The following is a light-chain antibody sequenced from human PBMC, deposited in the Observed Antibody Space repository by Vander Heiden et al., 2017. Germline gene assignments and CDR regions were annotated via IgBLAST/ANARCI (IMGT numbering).Light chain of an antibody. J-gene: IGLJ1*01. V-gene: IGLV2-14*04. Sequence: GQSITISCTGPSSDVGGYNYVSWYQQHPGKAPKLMIYDVSNRPSGVSNRFSGSKSGNTASLTISGLQAEDEADYYCSSYTSSSTLGFGTGTKVTVL. CDR2: DVS. CDR1: SSDVGGYNY. CDR3: SSYTSSSTLG.